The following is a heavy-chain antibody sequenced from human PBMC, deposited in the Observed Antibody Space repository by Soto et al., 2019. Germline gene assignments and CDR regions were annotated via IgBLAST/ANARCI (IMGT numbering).Heavy chain of an antibody. CDR2: ISAYNGNT. J-gene: IGHJ1*01. Sequence: ASVKVSCKASGYTFTNFGISWVRQAPGQGLEWMGWISAYNGNTNYAQNFQGRVTMTTDTSTSTAYMELRSLRSDDTAVYYCATYGDSTYFQHWGQGTLVTVSS. CDR3: ATYGDSTYFQH. CDR1: GYTFTNFG. D-gene: IGHD4-17*01. V-gene: IGHV1-18*01.